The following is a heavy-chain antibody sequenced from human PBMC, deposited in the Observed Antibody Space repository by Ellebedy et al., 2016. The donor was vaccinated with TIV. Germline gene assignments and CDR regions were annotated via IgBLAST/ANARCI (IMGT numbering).Heavy chain of an antibody. CDR2: INPSGGST. Sequence: ASVKVSXXASGYTFTSYYMHWVRQAPGQGLEWMGIINPSGGSTSYAQKFQGRVTITADKSTSTAYMELSSLRSEDTAVYYCARGGGYNGDCWGQGTLVTVSS. J-gene: IGHJ4*02. V-gene: IGHV1-46*01. D-gene: IGHD5-24*01. CDR3: ARGGGYNGDC. CDR1: GYTFTSYY.